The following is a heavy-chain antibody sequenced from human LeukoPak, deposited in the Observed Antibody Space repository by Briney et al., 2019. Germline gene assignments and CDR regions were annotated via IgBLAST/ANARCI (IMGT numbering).Heavy chain of an antibody. CDR2: INPNSGGT. J-gene: IGHJ6*02. CDR1: GYTFTGYY. CDR3: AMVAGVGGPYGMDV. D-gene: IGHD6-19*01. Sequence: ASVKVPCKASGYTFTGYYMHWVRQAPGQGLEWMGRINPNSGGTNYAQKFQGWVTMTRDTSISTAYMELSRLRSDDTAVYYCAMVAGVGGPYGMDVWGQGTTVTVSS. V-gene: IGHV1-2*04.